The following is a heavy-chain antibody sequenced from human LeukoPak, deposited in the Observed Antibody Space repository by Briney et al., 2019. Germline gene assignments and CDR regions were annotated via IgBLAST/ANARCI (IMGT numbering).Heavy chain of an antibody. CDR2: INHSGST. CDR3: ARGTRPITMVRNMIWVSGEYCQH. Sequence: PSETLSLTCAVYGGSFSGYYWSWIRQPPGKGRKCFEEINHSGSTNYNPSLKSRATISVDTSKNQFSLKLSSVTAADTAVYYCARGTRPITMVRNMIWVSGEYCQHWGQGTLVTVSS. J-gene: IGHJ1*01. CDR1: GGSFSGYY. D-gene: IGHD3-10*01. V-gene: IGHV4-34*01.